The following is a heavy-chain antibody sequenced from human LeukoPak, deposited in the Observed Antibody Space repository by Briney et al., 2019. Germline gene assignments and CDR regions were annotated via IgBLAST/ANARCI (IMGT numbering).Heavy chain of an antibody. CDR1: GFTFSNYN. V-gene: IGHV3-21*01. J-gene: IGHJ4*02. Sequence: GGSLRLSCAASGFTFSNYNMNWVRQAPGKGLEWVSYISSSNNYIYYADSVKGRFTISRDNAKNSLYLQMNSLRAEDTAVYYCARRSPNYHLDYWGQGTPVTVSS. CDR2: ISSSNNYI. D-gene: IGHD1-7*01. CDR3: ARRSPNYHLDY.